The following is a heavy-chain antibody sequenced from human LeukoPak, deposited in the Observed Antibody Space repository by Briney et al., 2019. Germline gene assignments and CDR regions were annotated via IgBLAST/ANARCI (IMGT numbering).Heavy chain of an antibody. D-gene: IGHD5-18*01. CDR3: ARAGDTAMAYRAAAFDI. CDR2: IIPIFGTA. J-gene: IGHJ3*02. V-gene: IGHV1-69*05. CDR1: GSTFSSYA. Sequence: SVKVSCKASGSTFSSYAISWVRQAPGQGLEWMGRIIPIFGTANYAQKFRGRVTITTDESTSTAYMELSSLRSEDTAVYYCARAGDTAMAYRAAAFDIWGQGTMVTVSS.